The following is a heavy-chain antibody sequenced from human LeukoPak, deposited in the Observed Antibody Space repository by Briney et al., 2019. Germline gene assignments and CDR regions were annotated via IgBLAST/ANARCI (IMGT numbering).Heavy chain of an antibody. J-gene: IGHJ4*02. V-gene: IGHV5-51*01. CDR2: IYPGDSDT. CDR3: ARSVGATFRPYYFDY. D-gene: IGHD1-26*01. CDR1: GYSFATYW. Sequence: PGESLKISCKGSGYSFATYWIAWVRQMPGKGLEWMGIIYPGDSDTRYSPSFQGQVTISADKSISTAYLQWSSLKASDTAMYYCARSVGATFRPYYFDYWGQGTLVTVSS.